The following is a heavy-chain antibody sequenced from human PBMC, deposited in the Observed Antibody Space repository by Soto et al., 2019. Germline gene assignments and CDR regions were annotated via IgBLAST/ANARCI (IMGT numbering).Heavy chain of an antibody. CDR1: GFTFSNYG. D-gene: IGHD2-8*01. CDR3: ARDIESVTAKHFFYYYAMDV. CDR2: VSANNGHT. J-gene: IGHJ6*02. Sequence: ASVKVSCKASGFTFSNYGLNWVRQAPGQGLEWMGWVSANNGHTNYAQNLQGRVSMATDTSTSTAYMELRGLTFDDTAVYYCARDIESVTAKHFFYYYAMDVWGQGTTVTVSS. V-gene: IGHV1-18*01.